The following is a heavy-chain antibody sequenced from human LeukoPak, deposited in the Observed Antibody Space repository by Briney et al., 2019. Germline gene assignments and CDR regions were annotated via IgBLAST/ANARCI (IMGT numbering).Heavy chain of an antibody. D-gene: IGHD3-10*01. CDR2: IRSKAYGGTT. V-gene: IGHV3-49*03. J-gene: IGHJ4*02. CDR3: TRDRGMYDYGSGSVNY. CDR1: GFTFGDYA. Sequence: GGSLRLSCTASGFTFGDYAMSWSRQAPGKGLEWVGFIRSKAYGGTTEYAASVKGRFTISRDDSKSIAYLQMNSLKTEDTAVYYCTRDRGMYDYGSGSVNYWGQGTLVTVSS.